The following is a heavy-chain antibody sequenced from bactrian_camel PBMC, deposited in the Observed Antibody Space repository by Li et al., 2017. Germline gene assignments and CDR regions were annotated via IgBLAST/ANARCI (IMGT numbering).Heavy chain of an antibody. V-gene: IGHV3S55*01. D-gene: IGHD6*01. J-gene: IGHJ6*01. CDR2: LAIDGSP. Sequence: HVQLVESGGGSVQAGGSLKLSCVITYDCCCVGWLRQYPGKDREGVAGLAIDGSPERPDYVDSVKGRFTISKDNTNNTLYLQMDSLKPEDTAMYYCAAHPRGGSCSIGPQNRRWIFGYWGQGTQVTVS. CDR3: AAHPRGGSCSIGPQNRRWIFGY. CDR1: TYDCCC.